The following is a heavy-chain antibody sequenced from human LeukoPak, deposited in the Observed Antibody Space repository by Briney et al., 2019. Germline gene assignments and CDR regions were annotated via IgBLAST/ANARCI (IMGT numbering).Heavy chain of an antibody. Sequence: GGSLRLSCAASGFTVSSNYMSWVRQAPGKGLEWVSVIYSGGSTYYADSVKGRFTISRDNSKNTLYLQMNSLRAEDTAVYYCARAPSGYCSSTSCPWGQGTLVTVSS. CDR1: GFTVSSNY. CDR2: IYSGGST. V-gene: IGHV3-66*02. D-gene: IGHD2-2*01. CDR3: ARAPSGYCSSTSCP. J-gene: IGHJ5*02.